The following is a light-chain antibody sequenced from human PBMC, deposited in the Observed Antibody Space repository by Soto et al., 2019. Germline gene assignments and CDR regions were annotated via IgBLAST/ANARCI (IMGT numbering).Light chain of an antibody. CDR3: QQYNNWPPERT. CDR1: QSVSSN. Sequence: EIVITQSPATLSMSPGERATLSCRASQSVSSNLAWYQQKPGQAPRLLIYGASTRATGIPARFSGSGSGTEFTLTISSLQSEDFAVYYCQQYNNWPPERTFGQGTKVDIK. CDR2: GAS. V-gene: IGKV3-15*01. J-gene: IGKJ1*01.